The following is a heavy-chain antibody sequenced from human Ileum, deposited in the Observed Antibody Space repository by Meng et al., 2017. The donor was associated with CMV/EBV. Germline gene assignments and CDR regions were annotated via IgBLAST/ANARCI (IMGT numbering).Heavy chain of an antibody. CDR2: ISYHGSNK. CDR1: GFTFGSYA. CDR3: AREVEGGYSYGLFDF. J-gene: IGHJ4*02. D-gene: IGHD5-18*01. Sequence: GGSLRLSCAASGFTFGSYAMHWVRQVPVKGLEWVAVISYHGSNKYYADSVKGRFTISRDNSNNMLYLQMNSLRPEDTALYYCAREVEGGYSYGLFDFWDQGTLVTVSS. V-gene: IGHV3-30*04.